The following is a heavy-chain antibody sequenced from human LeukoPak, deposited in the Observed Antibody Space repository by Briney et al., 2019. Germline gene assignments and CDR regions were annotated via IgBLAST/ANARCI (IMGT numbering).Heavy chain of an antibody. CDR3: AKAVQLWSHFDY. J-gene: IGHJ4*02. V-gene: IGHV3-30*02. CDR1: GFTFSSYG. CDR2: IRYDGSNK. D-gene: IGHD5-18*01. Sequence: GGSLRLSCAASGFTFSSYGMHWARQAPGKGLEWVAFIRYDGSNKYYADSVKGRFTISRDNSKNTLYLQMNSLRAEDTAVYYCAKAVQLWSHFDYWGQGTLVTVSS.